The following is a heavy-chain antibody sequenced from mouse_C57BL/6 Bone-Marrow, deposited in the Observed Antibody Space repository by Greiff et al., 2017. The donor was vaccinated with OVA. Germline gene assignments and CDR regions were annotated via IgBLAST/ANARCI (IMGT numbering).Heavy chain of an antibody. CDR3: AREYYDYELYYFDY. D-gene: IGHD2-4*01. CDR1: GYTFTNYW. Sequence: QVQLQQSGAELVRPGPSVKMSCKASGYTFTNYWIGWAKQRPGHGLEWIGDIYPGGGYTNYNEKFKGKATLTADKSSSTAYMQFSSLTSEDSAIYYCAREYYDYELYYFDYWGQGTTLTVSS. CDR2: IYPGGGYT. V-gene: IGHV1-63*01. J-gene: IGHJ2*01.